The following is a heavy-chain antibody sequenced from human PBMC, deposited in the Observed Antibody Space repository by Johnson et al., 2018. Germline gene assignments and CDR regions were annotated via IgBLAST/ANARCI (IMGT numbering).Heavy chain of an antibody. Sequence: VRLVESGGGVVRPGGSLRLCCAASGFIFDDYGMSWVRQAPGKGLEWVSGIYSGGSTYYADSVKGRFTISRDNSKNTLYLQMNSLRAEDTAVYYCARDRILEWLDYYGMDVWGQGTTVTVSS. CDR2: IYSGGST. CDR1: GFIFDDYG. J-gene: IGHJ6*02. D-gene: IGHD3-3*01. CDR3: ARDRILEWLDYYGMDV. V-gene: IGHV3-66*01.